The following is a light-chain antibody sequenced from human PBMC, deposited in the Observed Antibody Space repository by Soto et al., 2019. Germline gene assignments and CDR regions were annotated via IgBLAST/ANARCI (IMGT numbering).Light chain of an antibody. CDR1: QAITNN. CDR3: QQVKSYPRT. J-gene: IGKJ4*01. V-gene: IGKV1-9*01. Sequence: DIHLTQSPSSLSASVGDRVTITCRASQAITNNLAWYQQKPGNPPKLLIYEESTLHSGVPSRFSGRKAGTQFILTIDSLQPEDFATYYCQQVKSYPRTFGGGTKVDIK. CDR2: EES.